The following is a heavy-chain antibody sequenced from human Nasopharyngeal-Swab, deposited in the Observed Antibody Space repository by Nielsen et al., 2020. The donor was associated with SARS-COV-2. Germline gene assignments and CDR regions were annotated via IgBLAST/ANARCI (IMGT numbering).Heavy chain of an antibody. D-gene: IGHD3-22*01. CDR3: ARDKGSGYYYTSVRPTNWFDP. Sequence: GESLKISCAASGFTFSSYSMNWVRQAPGKGLEWVSSISSSSSYIYYADSVKGRFTISRDNAKNSLYLQMNSLRAEDTAVYYCARDKGSGYYYTSVRPTNWFDPWGQGTLVTVSS. V-gene: IGHV3-21*01. CDR1: GFTFSSYS. CDR2: ISSSSSYI. J-gene: IGHJ5*02.